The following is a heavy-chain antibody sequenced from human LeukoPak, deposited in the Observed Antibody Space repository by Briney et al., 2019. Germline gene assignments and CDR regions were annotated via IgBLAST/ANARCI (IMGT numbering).Heavy chain of an antibody. CDR1: GGTFSSYA. CDR2: IIPIFGTA. Sequence: ASVKVSCKASGGTFSSYAISWVRQAPGQGLEWMGGIIPIFGTANYAQKFQGRVTITADESTSTAYKELSSLRSEDTAVYYCARGAHYYGSGSYYNPYYFDYWGQGTLVTVSS. D-gene: IGHD3-10*01. V-gene: IGHV1-69*13. CDR3: ARGAHYYGSGSYYNPYYFDY. J-gene: IGHJ4*02.